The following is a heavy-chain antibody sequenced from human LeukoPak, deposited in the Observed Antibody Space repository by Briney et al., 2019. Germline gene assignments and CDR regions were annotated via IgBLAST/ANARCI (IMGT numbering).Heavy chain of an antibody. CDR2: INSDGSST. J-gene: IGHJ4*02. V-gene: IGHV3-74*01. CDR3: ARGGYGDYGDY. D-gene: IGHD4-17*01. Sequence: EGSLRLSCAASGFTFSSYWMHWVRQAPGKGLVWVSRINSDGSSTSYADSVRGRFTISRDNAKNTLYLQMNSLRAEDTALYYCARGGYGDYGDYWGQGTLVTVSS. CDR1: GFTFSSYW.